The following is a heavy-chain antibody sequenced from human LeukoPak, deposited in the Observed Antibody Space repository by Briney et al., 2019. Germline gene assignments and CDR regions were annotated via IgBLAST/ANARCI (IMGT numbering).Heavy chain of an antibody. CDR3: ARGRNDYVWGSYRSPYYFDY. CDR2: INHSGST. V-gene: IGHV4-34*01. D-gene: IGHD3-16*02. CDR1: GGSFRGYY. J-gene: IGHJ4*02. Sequence: SETLSLTCAVYGGSFRGYYWSWIRQPPGKGLEWIGEINHSGSTNYNPSLKSRVTISVDTSKNQFSLKLSSVTAADTAVYYCARGRNDYVWGSYRSPYYFDYWGQGTLVTVSS.